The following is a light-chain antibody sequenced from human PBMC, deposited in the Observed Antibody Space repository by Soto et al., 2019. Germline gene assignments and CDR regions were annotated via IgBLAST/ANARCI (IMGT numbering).Light chain of an antibody. CDR1: QSVSSN. CDR2: GAS. Sequence: EIVMTQSPATLSVSPGEGATLSCRASQSVSSNLAWYQQKPGQAPMLLIYGASTRAAGIPARFSGSGSGTEFTLTISGLQSEDFAVYYCQQYNDWPRAFGQGTKLEIK. V-gene: IGKV3-15*01. J-gene: IGKJ2*01. CDR3: QQYNDWPRA.